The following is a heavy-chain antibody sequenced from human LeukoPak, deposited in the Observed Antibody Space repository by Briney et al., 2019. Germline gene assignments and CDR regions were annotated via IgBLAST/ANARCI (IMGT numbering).Heavy chain of an antibody. V-gene: IGHV3-23*01. CDR1: GFTFSSYA. D-gene: IGHD3-10*01. J-gene: IGHJ4*02. CDR3: AKDWAYYYGSGSYYSDY. CDR2: ISGSGGST. Sequence: GGSLRPSCAASGFTFSSYAMSWVRQAPGKGLEWVSAISGSGGSTYYADSVKGRFTISRDNSKNTLYLQTNSLRAEDTAVYYCAKDWAYYYGSGSYYSDYWGQGTLVTVSS.